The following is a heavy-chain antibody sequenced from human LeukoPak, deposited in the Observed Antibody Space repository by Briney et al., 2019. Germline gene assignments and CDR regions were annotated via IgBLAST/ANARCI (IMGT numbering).Heavy chain of an antibody. CDR1: GFTFSDYN. CDR2: ISRSGSTK. CDR3: EVLDYGSGRNY. V-gene: IGHV3-11*01. D-gene: IGHD3-10*01. Sequence: PGGSLRLSCAASGFTFSDYNMRWIRQAPGKGLEWVSSISRSGSTKYYADSVKGRFTISRDNAKNSLFLQMNSLRAEDTAVYYCEVLDYGSGRNYWGQGTLVTVSS. J-gene: IGHJ4*02.